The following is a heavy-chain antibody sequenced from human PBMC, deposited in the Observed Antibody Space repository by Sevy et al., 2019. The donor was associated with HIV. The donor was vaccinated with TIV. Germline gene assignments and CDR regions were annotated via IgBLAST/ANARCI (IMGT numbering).Heavy chain of an antibody. J-gene: IGHJ5*02. Sequence: GGSLRLSCAASGFTFNSYSMHWIRQAPGKGLEWVATISFDGNNRHYADSVKGRFTISRDNAKNSLYLQMNSLRAEDTAVYYCARETAAIDWFDPWGQGTLVTVSS. D-gene: IGHD6-25*01. V-gene: IGHV3-30-3*01. CDR1: GFTFNSYS. CDR3: ARETAAIDWFDP. CDR2: ISFDGNNR.